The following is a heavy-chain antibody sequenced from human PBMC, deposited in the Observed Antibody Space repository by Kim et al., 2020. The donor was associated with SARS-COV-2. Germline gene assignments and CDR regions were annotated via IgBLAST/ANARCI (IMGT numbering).Heavy chain of an antibody. D-gene: IGHD3-10*01. CDR3: TTDTHLLLGEDDAFDI. J-gene: IGHJ3*02. Sequence: GGSLRLSCAASGFTFSNAWMSWVRQAPGKGLEWVGRIKSKTDGGTTDYAAPVKGRFTISRDDSKNTLYLQMNSLKTEDTAVYYCTTDTHLLLGEDDAFDIWGQGTMVTVSS. V-gene: IGHV3-15*01. CDR1: GFTFSNAW. CDR2: IKSKTDGGTT.